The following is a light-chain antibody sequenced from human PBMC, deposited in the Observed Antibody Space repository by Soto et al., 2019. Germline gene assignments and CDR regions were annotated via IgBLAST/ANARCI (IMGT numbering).Light chain of an antibody. Sequence: EIVLTQSPAILPVSPGERATLSCRASQIVSSNYLAWYQQKPGQAPRLLIYGASSRATGIPDRISGSGSGTDFTLTISRLEPEDFAVFYCQQYGSSPYTFGPGTKLAIK. J-gene: IGKJ2*01. CDR2: GAS. CDR1: QIVSSNY. V-gene: IGKV3-20*01. CDR3: QQYGSSPYT.